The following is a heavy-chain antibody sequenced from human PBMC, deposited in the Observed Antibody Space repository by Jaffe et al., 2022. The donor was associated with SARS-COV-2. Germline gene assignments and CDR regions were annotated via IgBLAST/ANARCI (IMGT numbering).Heavy chain of an antibody. D-gene: IGHD2-2*01. V-gene: IGHV1-69*01. CDR3: ARGRRGSGSTSCYAGMRKNCYYYYYYMDV. Sequence: QVQLVQSGAEVKKPGSSVKVSCKASGGTFSSYAISWVRQAPGQGLEWMGGIIPIFGTANYAQKFQGRVTITADESTSTAYMELSSLRSEDTAVYYCARGRRGSGSTSCYAGMRKNCYYYYYYMDVWGKGTTVTVSS. CDR2: IIPIFGTA. J-gene: IGHJ6*03. CDR1: GGTFSSYA.